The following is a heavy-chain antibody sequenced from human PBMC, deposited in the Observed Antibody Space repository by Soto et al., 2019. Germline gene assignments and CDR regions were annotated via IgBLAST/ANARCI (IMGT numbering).Heavy chain of an antibody. Sequence: PSETLCLTWTVAGGSISSSSYYWGWIRQPPGKGLEWIGSIYYSGSTYYNPSLKSRVTISVDTPKNQFSLKLSSVTAADTAVYYCARRMVRGGQIDYWGQGTLVTVSS. CDR2: IYYSGST. V-gene: IGHV4-39*01. CDR1: GGSISSSSYY. J-gene: IGHJ4*02. D-gene: IGHD3-10*01. CDR3: ARRMVRGGQIDY.